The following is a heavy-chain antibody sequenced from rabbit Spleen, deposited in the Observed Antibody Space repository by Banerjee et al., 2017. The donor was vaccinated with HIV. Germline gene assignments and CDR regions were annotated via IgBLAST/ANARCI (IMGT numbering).Heavy chain of an antibody. V-gene: IGHV1S40*01. CDR2: IDTGSSGFT. CDR1: GVSFSSSSY. D-gene: IGHD4-2*01. CDR3: VRQWGGSNLDL. Sequence: QSLEESGGDLVKPGASLTLTCKASGVSFSSSSYMCWVRQAPGKGLEWIACIDTGSSGFTYFATWAKGRFTCSKTSSTTVTLQMTRLTAADTATYFCVRQWGGSNLDLWGPGTLVTVS. J-gene: IGHJ6*01.